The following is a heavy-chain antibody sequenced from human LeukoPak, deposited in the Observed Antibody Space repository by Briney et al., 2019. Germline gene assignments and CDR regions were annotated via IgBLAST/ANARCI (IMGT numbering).Heavy chain of an antibody. CDR2: INPNTGST. V-gene: IGHV1-2*02. CDR1: GYTFTDYY. J-gene: IGHJ4*02. CDR3: AIASVSSSWYFLGDY. Sequence: GASVKVSCKASGYTFTDYYIHWVRQAPGQGLEWMGWINPNTGSTNAAQNFQGRVTMTRDTSISTAYLELNRLKSDDTAVYYCAIASVSSSWYFLGDYWGQGTLVTVSS. D-gene: IGHD6-13*01.